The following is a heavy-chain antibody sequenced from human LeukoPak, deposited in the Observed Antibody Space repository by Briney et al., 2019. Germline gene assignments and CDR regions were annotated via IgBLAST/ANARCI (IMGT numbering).Heavy chain of an antibody. CDR2: INPNSGGT. CDR3: ARGTRGSYSSIHD. V-gene: IGHV1-2*02. CDR1: GYTFSDYY. J-gene: IGHJ4*02. D-gene: IGHD1-26*01. Sequence: ASVKVSCKASGYTFSDYYIHWVRQAPGQGLEWVGWINPNSGGTDSAQKLQGRVTMTRDTSISATYMELRTLTSDDTAVYYCARGTRGSYSSIHDWGQGTLVTVSS.